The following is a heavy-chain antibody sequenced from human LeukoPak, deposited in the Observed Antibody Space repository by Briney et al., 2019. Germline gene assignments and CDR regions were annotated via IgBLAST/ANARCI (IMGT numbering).Heavy chain of an antibody. CDR1: GFTFSSYA. Sequence: GGSLRLSCAASGFTFSSYAMSWVRQAPGKGLEWVSAISGSGGSTYYADSVKGRLTISRDNSKNTLYLQMNSLRAEDTAVYYCAKGGYCSSTSCYLYDAFDIWGQGTMVTVSS. J-gene: IGHJ3*02. V-gene: IGHV3-23*01. CDR3: AKGGYCSSTSCYLYDAFDI. D-gene: IGHD2-2*01. CDR2: ISGSGGST.